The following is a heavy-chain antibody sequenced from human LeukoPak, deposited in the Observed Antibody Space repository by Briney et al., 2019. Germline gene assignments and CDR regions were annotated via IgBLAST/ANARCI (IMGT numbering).Heavy chain of an antibody. CDR1: GYTFTGYC. J-gene: IGHJ5*02. CDR3: ARVGQQLGNWFDP. CDR2: INPNSGGT. D-gene: IGHD6-13*01. V-gene: IGHV1-2*06. Sequence: ASVKVSCKASGYTFTGYCMHWVRQAPGQGLEWVGRINPNSGGTNYAQKFQGRVTMTRDTSISTAYMELSRLRSDDTAVYYCARVGQQLGNWFDPWGQGTLVTVSS.